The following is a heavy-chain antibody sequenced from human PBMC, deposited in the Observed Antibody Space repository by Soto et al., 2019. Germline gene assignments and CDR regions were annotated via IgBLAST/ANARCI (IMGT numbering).Heavy chain of an antibody. CDR3: AAPPRY. J-gene: IGHJ4*02. V-gene: IGHV4-59*01. D-gene: IGHD6-6*01. CDR2: IYYSGST. Sequence: PSETLSLTCTVSGGSISSYYWSWVRQSPGKGLEWIGCIYYSGSTYYNPSLKSRVTISVDTSKNQFSLKLTSVTAADTAVYYCAAPPRYWGQGTLVTVSS. CDR1: GGSISSYY.